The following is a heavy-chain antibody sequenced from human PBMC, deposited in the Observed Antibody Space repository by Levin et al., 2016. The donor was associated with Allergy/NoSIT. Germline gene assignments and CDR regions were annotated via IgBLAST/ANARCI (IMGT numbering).Heavy chain of an antibody. D-gene: IGHD2-2*01. V-gene: IGHV1-2*06. Sequence: WVRQAPGQGLEWMGRINPNSGGTNYAQKFQGRVTMTRDTSISTAYMELSRLRSNDTAVYYCARVLGRSSTSCPAYWGQGTLVTVSS. CDR3: ARVLGRSSTSCPAY. J-gene: IGHJ4*02. CDR2: INPNSGGT.